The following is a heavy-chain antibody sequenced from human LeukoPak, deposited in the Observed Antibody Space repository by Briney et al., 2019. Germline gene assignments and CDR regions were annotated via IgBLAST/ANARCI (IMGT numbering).Heavy chain of an antibody. Sequence: ASVKVSCKASGYTFTGYYMHWVRQAPGQGLEWMGWINPNSGGTNYAQKFQGRVTMTRDTSISTAYMELSRLRSDDTAVYYCAVNYGGSYYYMDVWGKGTTVTISS. CDR2: INPNSGGT. CDR1: GYTFTGYY. D-gene: IGHD4-23*01. J-gene: IGHJ6*03. CDR3: AVNYGGSYYYMDV. V-gene: IGHV1-2*02.